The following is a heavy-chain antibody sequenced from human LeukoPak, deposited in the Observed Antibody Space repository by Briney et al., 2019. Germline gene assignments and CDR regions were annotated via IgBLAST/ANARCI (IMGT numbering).Heavy chain of an antibody. D-gene: IGHD1-26*01. V-gene: IGHV3-48*01. CDR1: GFTFSSYN. CDR2: ISGRGTTI. Sequence: GGSLRLSCVASGFTFSSYNMNWVRQPPGKGLEWVSYISGRGTTIYYADSVRGRFTISRDNAKSSLYLQMKSLRAEDTAVYYCARCGGSYVNWFDPWGQGTLVTVST. J-gene: IGHJ5*02. CDR3: ARCGGSYVNWFDP.